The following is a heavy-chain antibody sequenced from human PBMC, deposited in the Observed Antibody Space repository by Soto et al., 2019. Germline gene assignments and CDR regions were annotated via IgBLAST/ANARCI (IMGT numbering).Heavy chain of an antibody. CDR2: MNPDGSAI. CDR3: AKGILVEVPGTRAFDI. J-gene: IGHJ3*02. D-gene: IGHD2-2*01. CDR1: GFTFSSSW. Sequence: EVQLVESGGGLVQPGGSLRLSCVVSGFTFSSSWMHWVRQGPGKGLVWVSRMNPDGSAINYADSVKGRFTTSRDNAKNILYLHMTSLRADDTALYYCAKGILVEVPGTRAFDIWGQGTMVIVAS. V-gene: IGHV3-74*01.